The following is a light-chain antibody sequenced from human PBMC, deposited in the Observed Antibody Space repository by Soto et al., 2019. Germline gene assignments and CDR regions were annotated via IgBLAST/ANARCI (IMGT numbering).Light chain of an antibody. CDR3: QQYGSTPDT. V-gene: IGKV3-20*01. Sequence: ENVLTPSPGTLSLSRGERATLSCRASQSVSSSYLAWYQQKPGQAPRLLIYGASSRATGIPDRFSGSGSGTDFTLTISRLEPEDFAVYFCQQYGSTPDTFGQGTKVDIK. CDR1: QSVSSSY. J-gene: IGKJ1*01. CDR2: GAS.